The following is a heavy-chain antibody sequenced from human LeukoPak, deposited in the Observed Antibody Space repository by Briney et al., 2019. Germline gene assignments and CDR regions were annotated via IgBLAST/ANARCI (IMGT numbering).Heavy chain of an antibody. CDR3: ARGVLWFGEYVNLYYYGMDV. J-gene: IGHJ6*02. V-gene: IGHV3-30-3*01. CDR1: GITFNNYD. CDR2: VSYDGSKK. D-gene: IGHD3-10*01. Sequence: PGGSLRLSCAASGITFNNYDMHWVRQAPGQGLEWVAVVSYDGSKKYYADSVKGRFTISRDNSKNTLYLQMNSLRAEDTAVYYCARGVLWFGEYVNLYYYGMDVWGQGTTVTVSS.